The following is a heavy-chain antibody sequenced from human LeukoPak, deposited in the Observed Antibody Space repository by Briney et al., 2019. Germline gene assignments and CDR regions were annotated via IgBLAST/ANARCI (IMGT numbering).Heavy chain of an antibody. J-gene: IGHJ6*02. D-gene: IGHD6-19*01. Sequence: ASVKVSCKASGYTFTGYYMHWVRQAPGQGLEWMGWINPNSGGTNYAQKFQGWVTMTRDTSISTAYMELSRLGSDDTAVYYCARAVAGTYYYYGMDVWGQGTTVTVSS. CDR3: ARAVAGTYYYYGMDV. CDR1: GYTFTGYY. CDR2: INPNSGGT. V-gene: IGHV1-2*04.